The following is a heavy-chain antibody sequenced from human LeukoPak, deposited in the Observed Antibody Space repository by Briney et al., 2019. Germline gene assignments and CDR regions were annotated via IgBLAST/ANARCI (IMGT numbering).Heavy chain of an antibody. CDR3: ARESTDSYNWFDP. V-gene: IGHV1-8*01. CDR2: MNPNSGNT. J-gene: IGHJ5*02. D-gene: IGHD2-2*01. Sequence: ASVKVSCKASGYTFTSYDTNWVRQATGQGLEWMGWMNPNSGNTGYAQKFQGRVTMTRNTSISTAYMELSSLRSEDTAVYYCARESTDSYNWFDPWGQGTLVTVSS. CDR1: GYTFTSYD.